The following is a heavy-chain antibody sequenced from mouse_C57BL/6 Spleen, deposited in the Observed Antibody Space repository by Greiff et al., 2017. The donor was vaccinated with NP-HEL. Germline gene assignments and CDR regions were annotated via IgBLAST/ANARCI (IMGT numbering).Heavy chain of an antibody. D-gene: IGHD2-4*01. Sequence: VQLQQSGAELVRPGASVKLSCKASGYTFTDYYINWVKQRPGQGLEWIARLYPGSGNTYYNEKFKGKATLTAEKSSSTAYMQLSSLTSEDSAVYFCARADYAFAYWGKGTLVTVSA. CDR3: ARADYAFAY. CDR1: GYTFTDYY. CDR2: LYPGSGNT. J-gene: IGHJ3*01. V-gene: IGHV1-76*01.